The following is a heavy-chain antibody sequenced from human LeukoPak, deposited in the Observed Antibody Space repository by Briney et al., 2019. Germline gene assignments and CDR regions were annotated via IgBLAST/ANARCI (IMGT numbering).Heavy chain of an antibody. CDR1: GFTFSSYG. D-gene: IGHD2-21*02. V-gene: IGHV3-33*01. J-gene: IGHJ3*02. CDR2: IWYDGRNK. CDR3: VRVVTVSNTDPAFDI. Sequence: GGSLRLSCAASGFTFSSYGMHWVCQAPGKGLEWVAVIWYDGRNKHYADSVKGRFTISRDNSKNTLYLQMNSLRAEDTAVYYCVRVVTVSNTDPAFDIWGQGTMATVSS.